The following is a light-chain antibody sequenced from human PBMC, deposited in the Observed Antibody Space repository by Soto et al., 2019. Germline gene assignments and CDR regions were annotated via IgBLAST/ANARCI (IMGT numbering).Light chain of an antibody. CDR2: EVT. Sequence: QSVLTQPPSASGFPGQSDTISCTGTSSDVGYYDYVSWYQQHPDKAPKLVIYEVTKRPSGVPDRVSASKSGNTASLTVSGLRAEDEADYYCSSYAGSNNFVFGSGTKVTVL. CDR3: SSYAGSNNFV. CDR1: SSDVGYYDY. J-gene: IGLJ1*01. V-gene: IGLV2-8*01.